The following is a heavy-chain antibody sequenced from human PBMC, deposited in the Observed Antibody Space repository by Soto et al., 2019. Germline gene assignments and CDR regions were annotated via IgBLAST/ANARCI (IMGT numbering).Heavy chain of an antibody. J-gene: IGHJ3*02. Sequence: QVQLQQWGAGLLKPSETLSLTCAVYGGSFSGYYWSWIRQPPGKGLEWIGEINHSGSTNYNPSHKSLVTISVDTSKNQFSLKLSSVTAADTAVYYCARGRPMITFGGVIVHAFDIWGQGTMVTVSS. CDR3: ARGRPMITFGGVIVHAFDI. CDR1: GGSFSGYY. D-gene: IGHD3-16*02. CDR2: INHSGST. V-gene: IGHV4-34*01.